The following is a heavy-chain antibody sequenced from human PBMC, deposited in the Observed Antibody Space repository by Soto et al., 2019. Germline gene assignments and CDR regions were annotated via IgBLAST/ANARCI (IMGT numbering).Heavy chain of an antibody. D-gene: IGHD3-22*01. CDR3: ARQGGHYYDSSGPEDY. V-gene: IGHV5-51*01. CDR2: IYPGDSDT. Sequence: GESLKISCKGSGYSFTSYWIGWVRQMPGKGLEWMGIIYPGDSDTRYSPSFQGQVTISADKSISTAYLQWSSLKASDTAMYYCARQGGHYYDSSGPEDYWGQGTLVTVSS. J-gene: IGHJ4*02. CDR1: GYSFTSYW.